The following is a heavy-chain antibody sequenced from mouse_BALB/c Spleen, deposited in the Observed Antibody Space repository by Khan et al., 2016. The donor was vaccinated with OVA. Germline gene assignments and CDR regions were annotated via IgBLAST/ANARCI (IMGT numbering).Heavy chain of an antibody. J-gene: IGHJ3*01. V-gene: IGHV3-6*02. CDR2: IRYDGDS. D-gene: IGHD3-1*01. Sequence: VQLKESGPGLVKPSQSLSLTCSVTGYSITSGYFWNWIRQFPGNKLEWMGYIRYDGDSNYSPSLKNRLSITRDTSKNQFFLKLNSVTPEDTATYYCARGGSSGPAWFAYWGQGTLVTVSA. CDR3: ARGGSSGPAWFAY. CDR1: GYSITSGYF.